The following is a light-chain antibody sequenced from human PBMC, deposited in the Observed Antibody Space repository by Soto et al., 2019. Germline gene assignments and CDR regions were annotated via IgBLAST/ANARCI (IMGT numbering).Light chain of an antibody. CDR3: SSYAGSNNFV. V-gene: IGLV2-8*01. CDR1: SSDVGGYKY. CDR2: EVN. Sequence: QSVLTQPPSASGSPGQSVTISCTGTSSDVGGYKYVSWYQQHPGKAPKLMIYEVNKRPSGVSDRFSGSKSGNTASLTVSGLQAEDEADYYCSSYAGSNNFVFGTGTKVTVL. J-gene: IGLJ1*01.